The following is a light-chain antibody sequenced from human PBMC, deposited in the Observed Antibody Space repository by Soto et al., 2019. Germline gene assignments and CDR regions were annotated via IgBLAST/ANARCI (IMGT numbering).Light chain of an antibody. CDR1: SSNIGNNY. CDR2: END. J-gene: IGLJ2*01. Sequence: QAVVTQPPSVSAAPGQKVTISCSGSSSNIGNNYVSWYQQLPGTAPKLLIYENDKRPSGIPDRFSGSKSGTSATLGITGLQSEDEADYYCGTWDSSLSAVVFGGGTKLTVL. CDR3: GTWDSSLSAVV. V-gene: IGLV1-51*02.